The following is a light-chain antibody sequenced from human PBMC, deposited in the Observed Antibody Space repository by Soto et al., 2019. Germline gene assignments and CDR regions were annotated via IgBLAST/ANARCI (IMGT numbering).Light chain of an antibody. CDR3: QQFGSSPT. Sequence: EIVLTQSPGTLSLSPGERATLSCRASHIVSRSYFAWYQQKPGQAPRLLIYGAFSRAAGVPDRFSGGGSGTDSTLTISRLDPEDFAVYYWQQFGSSPTFGGGTKVEIK. CDR1: HIVSRSY. J-gene: IGKJ4*01. V-gene: IGKV3-20*01. CDR2: GAF.